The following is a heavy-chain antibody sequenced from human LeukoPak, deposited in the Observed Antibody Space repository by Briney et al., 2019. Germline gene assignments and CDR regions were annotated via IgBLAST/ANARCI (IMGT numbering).Heavy chain of an antibody. J-gene: IGHJ3*02. V-gene: IGHV1-3*01. CDR1: GYTFTSYA. CDR3: ARDTLLGYCSSTSCSVGANAFDI. CDR2: INAGNGNT. Sequence: ASVKVSCKASGYTFTSYAMHWVRQAPGQRLEWMGWINAGNGNTKYSQKFQGRVTITRDTSASTAYMELSSLRSEDTAVYYCARDTLLGYCSSTSCSVGANAFDIWGQGTMVTVSS. D-gene: IGHD2-2*01.